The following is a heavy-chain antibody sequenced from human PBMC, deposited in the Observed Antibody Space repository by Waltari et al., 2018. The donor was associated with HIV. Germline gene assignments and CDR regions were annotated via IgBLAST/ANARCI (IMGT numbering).Heavy chain of an antibody. J-gene: IGHJ4*02. V-gene: IGHV4-4*02. CDR3: ARVDENNSGRMDY. D-gene: IGHD6-19*01. CDR2: IYHSGIA. Sequence: QVHLQETGPGLVKPSGTLSLTCVVSGGPINSKNWWSWVRQPPRKGLEWIGEIYHSGIANYNPSLKSRVTISLDNSKNQFSLRLTSVTAADTAVYYCARVDENNSGRMDYWGQGNLVTVSS. CDR1: GGPINSKNW.